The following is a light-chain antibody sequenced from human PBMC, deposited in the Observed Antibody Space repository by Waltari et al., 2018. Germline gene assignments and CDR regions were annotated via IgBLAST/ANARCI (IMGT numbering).Light chain of an antibody. Sequence: SYELTQPPSVSVSPGQPARITCSGDALPKQYAYWYQQKPGQAPVLVIYKDSERPSGIPERFSGSSSGTTVTLTISGVQAEDEADYYCQSADSSGTYEVFGGGTKLTVL. CDR3: QSADSSGTYEV. V-gene: IGLV3-25*03. CDR1: ALPKQY. CDR2: KDS. J-gene: IGLJ3*02.